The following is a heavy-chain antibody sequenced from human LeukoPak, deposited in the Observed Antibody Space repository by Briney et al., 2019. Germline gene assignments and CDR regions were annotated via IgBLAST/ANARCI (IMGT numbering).Heavy chain of an antibody. CDR2: INPNSGGT. CDR3: ARDYYYDSSGHSPLDY. V-gene: IGHV1-2*02. D-gene: IGHD3-22*01. CDR1: GYTFTGYY. Sequence: GASVKVSCKASGYTFTGYYMHWVRQAPGQGLEWMGWINPNSGGTNYAQKFRGRVTMTRDTSISTAYMELSRLRSDDTAVYYCARDYYYDSSGHSPLDYWGQGTLVTVSS. J-gene: IGHJ4*02.